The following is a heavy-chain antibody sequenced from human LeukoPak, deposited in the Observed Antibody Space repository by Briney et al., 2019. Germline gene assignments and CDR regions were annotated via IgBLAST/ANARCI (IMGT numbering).Heavy chain of an antibody. CDR2: MYYTGGT. J-gene: IGHJ4*02. D-gene: IGHD5-24*01. V-gene: IGHV4-39*01. CDR1: GGSIGSASSY. CDR3: ASPGGNRWLQFYHFDY. Sequence: SETLSLTCTVSGGSIGSASSYWAWISQPPGKGLEWIGIMYYTGGTYYNPSLKSRVTISGDTSKNQFSLKLSSVTAADTAVYYCASPGGNRWLQFYHFDYWGQGTLVTVSS.